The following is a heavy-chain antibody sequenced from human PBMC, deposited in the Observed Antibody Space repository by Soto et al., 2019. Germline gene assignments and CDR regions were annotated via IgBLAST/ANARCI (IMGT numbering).Heavy chain of an antibody. CDR3: ARGRAVALIDY. V-gene: IGHV1-18*01. CDR1: GYSFTSYG. CDR2: ISAYNGNT. D-gene: IGHD6-19*01. Sequence: VQLVQSGAEVQKPGASVKVSCKASGYSFTSYGISWVRQAPGQGLEWMGWISAYNGNTKYAQKLQCRVTMTTDTPTCTAYMELRSLRSDDTAVYYFARGRAVALIDYWGQGTLVTVSS. J-gene: IGHJ4*02.